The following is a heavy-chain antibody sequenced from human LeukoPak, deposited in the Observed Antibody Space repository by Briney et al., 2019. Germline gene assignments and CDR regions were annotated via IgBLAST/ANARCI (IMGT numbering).Heavy chain of an antibody. CDR1: GFTFSSYS. CDR2: ISSSSGYI. CDR3: ARDDPGSDWNDAFDI. Sequence: PGGSLRLSCAASGFTFSSYSMNWVRQAPGKGLEWVSSISSSSGYIYYADSVKGRFTISRDNAKNSLYLQMNSLRAEDTAVYYFARDDPGSDWNDAFDIWGQGTMVTVSS. D-gene: IGHD6-19*01. J-gene: IGHJ3*02. V-gene: IGHV3-21*01.